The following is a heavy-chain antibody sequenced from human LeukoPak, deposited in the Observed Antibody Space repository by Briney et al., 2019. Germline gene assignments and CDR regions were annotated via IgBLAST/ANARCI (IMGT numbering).Heavy chain of an antibody. V-gene: IGHV1-8*01. CDR1: GYTFTSYD. D-gene: IGHD4-23*01. Sequence: GASVKVSYKASGYTFTSYDINWVRQATGQGLEWMGWMNPNSGKTGYAQKFQGRVTMTRNTSISTAYMELSSLRSEDTAVYYCARRTLTTVVTQLGYWGQGTLVTVSS. J-gene: IGHJ4*02. CDR3: ARRTLTTVVTQLGY. CDR2: MNPNSGKT.